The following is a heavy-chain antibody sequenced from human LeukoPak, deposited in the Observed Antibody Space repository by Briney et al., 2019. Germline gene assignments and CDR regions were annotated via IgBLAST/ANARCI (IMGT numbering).Heavy chain of an antibody. CDR3: AKDRRDGYNYGGPFDY. V-gene: IGHV3-30*18. J-gene: IGHJ4*02. Sequence: PGGSLRLSCAASGFTFSSYGMHWVRQAPGKGLEWVAVISYDGSNKYYADSVKGRFTISRDNSKNTLYLQMNSLRAEDTAVYYCAKDRRDGYNYGGPFDYWGQGTLVTVSS. D-gene: IGHD5-24*01. CDR1: GFTFSSYG. CDR2: ISYDGSNK.